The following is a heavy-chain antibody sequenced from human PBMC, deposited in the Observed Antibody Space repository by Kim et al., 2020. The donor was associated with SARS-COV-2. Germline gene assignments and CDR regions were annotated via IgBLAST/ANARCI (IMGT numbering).Heavy chain of an antibody. CDR1: GYTFTSYD. J-gene: IGHJ4*02. CDR2: MNPNSGNT. D-gene: IGHD5-12*01. Sequence: ASVKVSCKASGYTFTSYDINWVRQATGQGLEWMGWMNPNSGNTGYAQKFQGRVTMTRNTSISTAYMELSSLRSEDTAVYYCARVRRFRGSRDGYNFHDWGQGTLVTVSS. V-gene: IGHV1-8*01. CDR3: ARVRRFRGSRDGYNFHD.